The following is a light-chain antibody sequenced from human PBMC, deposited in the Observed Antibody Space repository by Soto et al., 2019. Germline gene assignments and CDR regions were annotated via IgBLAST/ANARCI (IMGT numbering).Light chain of an antibody. CDR2: DAS. J-gene: IGKJ2*01. Sequence: EIVLTQSPATLSLSPGEIATLSCSASQRVSSYLAWYQQKPGQAPRLLIYDASNRATGIPARFSVGGSGTDFTLPISGLEPGDFAVYYCQQRFNWPRFTLGQGTKLEIK. CDR1: QRVSSY. CDR3: QQRFNWPRFT. V-gene: IGKV3-11*01.